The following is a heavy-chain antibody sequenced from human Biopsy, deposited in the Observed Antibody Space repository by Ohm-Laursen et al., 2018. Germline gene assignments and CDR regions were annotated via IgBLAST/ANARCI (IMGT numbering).Heavy chain of an antibody. CDR1: GKTFSDYQ. V-gene: IGHV4-34*08. CDR3: GNEVHGRDY. CDR2: INQAGTT. J-gene: IGHJ4*02. D-gene: IGHD2-15*01. Sequence: TLSLTCAVFGKTFSDYQWSWIRQPPGKGLERIGQINQAGTTIYNPSLKSRVSIFADASKYEFSLRLTSVTAADTAVYLCGNEVHGRDYWGLGAQVTVSS.